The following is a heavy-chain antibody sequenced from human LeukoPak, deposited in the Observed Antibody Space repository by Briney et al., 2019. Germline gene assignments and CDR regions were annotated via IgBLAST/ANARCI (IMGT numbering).Heavy chain of an antibody. CDR2: ITYDGSSK. D-gene: IGHD3-3*01. V-gene: IGHV3-30-3*01. J-gene: IGHJ4*02. Sequence: GGSLRLSCAASGFTFSSYAMSWVRQAPGKGLEWVAIITYDGSSKYYADSVEGRFTISRDQSKNTLYLQMNSLRPEDTAIYYCAREKRSGYYPGYWGQGTLVTVSS. CDR3: AREKRSGYYPGY. CDR1: GFTFSSYA.